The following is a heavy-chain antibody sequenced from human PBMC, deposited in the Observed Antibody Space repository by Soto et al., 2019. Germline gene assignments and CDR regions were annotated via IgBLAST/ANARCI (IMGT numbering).Heavy chain of an antibody. D-gene: IGHD3-22*01. CDR2: ISYDGSNK. Sequence: QVQLVESGGGVVQPGRSLRLSCAASGFTFSSYGMHWVRQAPGKGLEWVAVISYDGSNKYYADSVKGRFTISRDNSKNTLYLQMNSLRSEDTAVYYCAKAYTYYYDSSGYTHDYWGQGTLVTVSS. CDR3: AKAYTYYYDSSGYTHDY. V-gene: IGHV3-30*18. CDR1: GFTFSSYG. J-gene: IGHJ4*02.